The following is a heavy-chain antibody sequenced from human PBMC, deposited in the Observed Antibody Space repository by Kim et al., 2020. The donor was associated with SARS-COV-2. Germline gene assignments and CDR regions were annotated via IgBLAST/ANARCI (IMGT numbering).Heavy chain of an antibody. D-gene: IGHD1-1*01. CDR2: IIPIFGTA. J-gene: IGHJ4*02. V-gene: IGHV1-69*13. CDR1: GGTFSSYA. CDR3: ASLPRISGIAGVEDY. Sequence: SVKVSCKASGGTFSSYAISWVRQAPGQGLEWMGGIIPIFGTANYAQKFQGRVTITADESTSTAYMELSSLRSEDTAVYYCASLPRISGIAGVEDYWGQGTLVTVSS.